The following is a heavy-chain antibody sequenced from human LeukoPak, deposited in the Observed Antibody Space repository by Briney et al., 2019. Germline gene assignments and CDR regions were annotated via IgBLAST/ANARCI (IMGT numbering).Heavy chain of an antibody. D-gene: IGHD2-15*01. Sequence: SVKVSCKASGGTFSSHFISWVRQAPGQGLEWMGGINPIFGTDHYAQKFQDRVTITADISTNTVYMELSNLRSEDTAMYYCAGGGPRRYCSGGSCYGGYYYYYMDVWGKGTTVTVSS. CDR3: AGGGPRRYCSGGSCYGGYYYYYMDV. CDR1: GGTFSSHF. J-gene: IGHJ6*03. CDR2: INPIFGTD. V-gene: IGHV1-69*06.